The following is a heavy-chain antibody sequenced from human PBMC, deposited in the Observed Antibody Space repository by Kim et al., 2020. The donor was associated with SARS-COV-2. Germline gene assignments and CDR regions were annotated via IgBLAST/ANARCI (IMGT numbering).Heavy chain of an antibody. CDR3: AKDSVAGTRGNYFDY. V-gene: IGHV3-43D*03. Sequence: DSAKGRITICRDNSKNSLYLQMSSLRAEDTALYYCAKDSVAGTRGNYFDYWGQGTLVTVSS. D-gene: IGHD6-19*01. J-gene: IGHJ4*02.